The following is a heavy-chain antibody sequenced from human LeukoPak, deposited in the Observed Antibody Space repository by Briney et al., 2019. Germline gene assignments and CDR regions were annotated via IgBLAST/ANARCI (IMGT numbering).Heavy chain of an antibody. Sequence: SETLSLTCTVSGGSISNYYWSWIRQPPGRRLEWIGYIYNSGSTNYNPSLESRVTMSVDTSKNQFSLKLSSVTAADTAVYYCARDFSSSADYWGQGTLVTVSS. CDR1: GGSISNYY. CDR3: ARDFSSSADY. D-gene: IGHD6-13*01. J-gene: IGHJ4*02. V-gene: IGHV4-4*08. CDR2: IYNSGST.